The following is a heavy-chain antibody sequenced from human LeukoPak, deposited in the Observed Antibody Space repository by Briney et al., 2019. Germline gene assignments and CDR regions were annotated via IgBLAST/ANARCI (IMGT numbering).Heavy chain of an antibody. CDR2: ISSSGSTI. CDR3: ARRGQRSGGIAVAGTLGY. V-gene: IGHV3-11*01. Sequence: GGSLRLSCAASGFTFSDYYMSWIRQAPGKGPEWISYISSSGSTIYYADSVKGRFTISRDNAKNSLYLQMNSLRAEDTAVYYCARRGQRSGGIAVAGTLGYWGQGTLVTVSS. CDR1: GFTFSDYY. D-gene: IGHD6-19*01. J-gene: IGHJ4*02.